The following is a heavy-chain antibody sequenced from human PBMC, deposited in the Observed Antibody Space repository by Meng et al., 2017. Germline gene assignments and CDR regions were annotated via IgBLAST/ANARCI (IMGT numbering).Heavy chain of an antibody. CDR2: ISYDGSNK. D-gene: IGHD3-10*01. J-gene: IGHJ3*02. CDR1: GFTFSSYA. CDR3: AKFGITMVRFPHDAFDI. Sequence: GESLKISCAASGFTFSSYAMHWVRQAPGKGLEWVAVISYDGSNKYYADSVKGRFTISRDNSKNTLYLQMNSLRAEDTAVYYCAKFGITMVRFPHDAFDIWGQGTMVTVSS. V-gene: IGHV3-30*04.